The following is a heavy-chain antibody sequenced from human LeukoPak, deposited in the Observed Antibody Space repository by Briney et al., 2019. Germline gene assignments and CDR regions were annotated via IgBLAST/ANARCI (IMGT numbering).Heavy chain of an antibody. V-gene: IGHV4-39*01. J-gene: IGHJ4*02. CDR1: GGSISSSSYY. D-gene: IGHD5-18*01. Sequence: NPSETLSLTCTVSGGSISSSSYYWGWIRQPPGKGLEWIGSIYYSGSTYYNPSLKSRVTISVDTSKNQFSLKLSSVTAADTAVYYCARSPGYSYGYFDYWGQGTLVTVSS. CDR2: IYYSGST. CDR3: ARSPGYSYGYFDY.